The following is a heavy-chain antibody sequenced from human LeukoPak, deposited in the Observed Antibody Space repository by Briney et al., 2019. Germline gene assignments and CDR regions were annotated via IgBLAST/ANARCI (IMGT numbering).Heavy chain of an antibody. CDR1: GFTFSNFA. CDR2: IKNNGATT. V-gene: IGHV3-23*01. Sequence: PGGSLRLSCAASGFTFSNFAMTWVRQAPGKGLEWVSTIKNNGATTDYADSVKGRFTISRDNSKNTLYLQMNSLRAEDTAVYYCVSRSCSSTNCPWGHWGQGALVTVPS. J-gene: IGHJ4*02. D-gene: IGHD2-2*01. CDR3: VSRSCSSTNCPWGH.